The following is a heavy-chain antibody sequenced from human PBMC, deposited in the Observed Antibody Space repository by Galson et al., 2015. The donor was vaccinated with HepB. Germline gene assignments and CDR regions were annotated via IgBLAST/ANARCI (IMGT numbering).Heavy chain of an antibody. D-gene: IGHD2-15*01. CDR3: SSTGGKVAVQLPNQNYYYYYGMDV. CDR1: GGTFSSYT. CDR2: IIPILGIA. Sequence: SVKVSCKASGGTFSSYTISWVRQAPGQGLEWMGRIIPILGIANYAQKFQGRVTITADKSTSTAYMELSSLRSEDTAVYYCSSTGGKVAVQLPNQNYYYYYGMDVWGQGTTVTVSS. V-gene: IGHV1-69*02. J-gene: IGHJ6*02.